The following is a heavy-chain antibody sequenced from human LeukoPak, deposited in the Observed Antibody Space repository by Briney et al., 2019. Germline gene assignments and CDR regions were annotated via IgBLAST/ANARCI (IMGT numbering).Heavy chain of an antibody. CDR3: AKLVTMIVVVNYFDY. D-gene: IGHD3-22*01. Sequence: GGSLRLSCAASGFTFSSYAMSWVRQAPGKGLEWVSAISGSGGSTYYVDSVKGRFTISRDNSKNTLYLQMNSLRAEDTAVYYCAKLVTMIVVVNYFDYWGQGTLVTVSS. CDR1: GFTFSSYA. CDR2: ISGSGGST. V-gene: IGHV3-23*01. J-gene: IGHJ4*02.